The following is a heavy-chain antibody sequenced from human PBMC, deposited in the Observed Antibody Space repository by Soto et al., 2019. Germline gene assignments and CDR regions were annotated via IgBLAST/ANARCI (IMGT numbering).Heavy chain of an antibody. V-gene: IGHV3-30-3*01. CDR2: ISYDGSNK. CDR3: ARVLTTVTYYYYYGMDV. Sequence: GGSLRLSCAASGFTFSSYAMHWVRQAPGKGLEWVAVISYDGSNKYYADSVKGRFTISRDNSKNTLYLQMNSLRAEDTAVYYCARVLTTVTYYYYYGMDVWGQGTTVTVSS. CDR1: GFTFSSYA. J-gene: IGHJ6*02. D-gene: IGHD4-17*01.